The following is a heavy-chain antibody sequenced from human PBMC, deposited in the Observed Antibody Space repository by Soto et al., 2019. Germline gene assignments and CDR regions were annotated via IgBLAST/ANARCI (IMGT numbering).Heavy chain of an antibody. CDR3: ARWRMATIKGYYGMDV. J-gene: IGHJ6*01. Sequence: WGSLRVCCASSVFTFSTYGMPWVRQAPGKGLEWVAVIWYDGSNKYYADSVKGRFTISRDNSKNTLYLQMNSLRAEDTAVYYCARWRMATIKGYYGMDVWGQGTTVTVSS. D-gene: IGHD5-12*01. CDR2: IWYDGSNK. V-gene: IGHV3-33*01. CDR1: VFTFSTYG.